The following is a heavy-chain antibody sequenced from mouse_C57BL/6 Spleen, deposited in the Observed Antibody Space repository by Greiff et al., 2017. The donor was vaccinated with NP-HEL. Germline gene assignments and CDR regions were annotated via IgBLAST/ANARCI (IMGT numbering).Heavy chain of an antibody. J-gene: IGHJ1*03. Sequence: QVQLQQSGPELVKPGASVKISCKASGYAFSSSWMNWVKQRPGKGLEWIGRIYPGDGDTNYNGKFKGKATLTADKSSSTAYMQLSSLTSEDSAVYFCASPHYYGSSYGGYFDVWGTGTTVTVSS. CDR2: IYPGDGDT. V-gene: IGHV1-82*01. D-gene: IGHD1-1*01. CDR3: ASPHYYGSSYGGYFDV. CDR1: GYAFSSSW.